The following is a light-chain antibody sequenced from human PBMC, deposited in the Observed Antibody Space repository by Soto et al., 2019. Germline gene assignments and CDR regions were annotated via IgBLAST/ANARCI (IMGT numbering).Light chain of an antibody. CDR2: GAS. Sequence: EIVLTQSPGTLSLSPGERATLSCRASQSVSSSYLAWYQHKPGEAPRLLIYGASSRATSIPDRFSGSGSGTDFTLTITRLEPEDFAVYYCQQGLTFGVGTKVQIK. CDR3: QQGLT. V-gene: IGKV3-20*01. J-gene: IGKJ4*01. CDR1: QSVSSSY.